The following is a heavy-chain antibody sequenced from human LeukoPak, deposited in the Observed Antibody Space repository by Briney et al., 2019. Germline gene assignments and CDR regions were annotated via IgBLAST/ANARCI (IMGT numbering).Heavy chain of an antibody. Sequence: GASVKVSCKASGGTFISYTISWVRQAPGQGLEWMGRIIPILGIANYAQKFQGRVTITADKSTSTAYMELSSLRSEDTAVYYCARGERDFWSGYYNPLDYWGQGTLVTVSS. D-gene: IGHD3-3*01. CDR1: GGTFISYT. CDR3: ARGERDFWSGYYNPLDY. CDR2: IIPILGIA. V-gene: IGHV1-69*02. J-gene: IGHJ4*02.